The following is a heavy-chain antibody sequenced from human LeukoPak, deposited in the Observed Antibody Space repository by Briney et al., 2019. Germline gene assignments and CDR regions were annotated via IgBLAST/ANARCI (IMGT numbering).Heavy chain of an antibody. CDR1: RFPFGSYA. CDR3: AKVASYDILTGYSHFDF. V-gene: IGHV3-23*01. D-gene: IGHD3-9*01. CDR2: MGGGGGSV. Sequence: GGSLRLSCAASRFPFGSYAMSWARQAPGKGLEWVSAMGGGGGSVYYADSVKGRFIISRDNSKNTLYLQMNSLRAEDTAVYYCAKVASYDILTGYSHFDFWGQGTPVTVSS. J-gene: IGHJ4*02.